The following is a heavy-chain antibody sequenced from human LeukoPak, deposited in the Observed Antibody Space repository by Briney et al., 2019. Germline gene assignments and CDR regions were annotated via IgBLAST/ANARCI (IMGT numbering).Heavy chain of an antibody. J-gene: IGHJ4*02. CDR1: GYTFTSYG. CDR3: ARGSRGYSYGYGFDY. D-gene: IGHD5-18*01. V-gene: IGHV1-18*01. CDR2: ISAYNGNT. Sequence: ASVKVSCKASGYTFTSYGISWVRQAPGQGLEWMGWISAYNGNTNYAQKLQGRVTMTTDTSTSTAYMELRSLRSDDTAVYYCARGSRGYSYGYGFDYWGQGTLVTVSS.